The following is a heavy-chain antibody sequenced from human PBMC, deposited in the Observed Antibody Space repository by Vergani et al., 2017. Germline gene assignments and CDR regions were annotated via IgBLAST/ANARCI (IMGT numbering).Heavy chain of an antibody. V-gene: IGHV3-21*01. CDR3: ARDLSYSTAWPFFDP. J-gene: IGHJ5*02. D-gene: IGHD4-11*01. Sequence: EVQMVESGGGLVKTGGSLRLSCVASGFTFSHYSVNWVRQAPGKGLEWVSSSSGNNDDVYYADSVKGRFTISRDSSKTLYLQMDSLRVEDTAMYFCARDLSYSTAWPFFDPRGQGTLVTVSS. CDR2: SSGNNDDV. CDR1: GFTFSHYS.